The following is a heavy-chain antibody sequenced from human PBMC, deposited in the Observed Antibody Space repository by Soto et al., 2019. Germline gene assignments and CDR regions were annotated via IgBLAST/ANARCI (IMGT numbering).Heavy chain of an antibody. CDR1: GDSISSHY. D-gene: IGHD3-3*01. CDR3: ARAYYDFWSGSVYYYMDV. J-gene: IGHJ6*03. Sequence: PSETLSLTCTVSGDSISSHYWSWIRQPPGKGPEWIGYIYYSGTTNYKPSLKSRVTISLDTSKNQFSLKLNSVTAADTAVYYCARAYYDFWSGSVYYYMDVWGKGTTVTVSS. V-gene: IGHV4-59*11. CDR2: IYYSGTT.